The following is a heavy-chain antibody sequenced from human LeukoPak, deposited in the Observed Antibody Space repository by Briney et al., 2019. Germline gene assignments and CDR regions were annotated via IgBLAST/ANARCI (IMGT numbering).Heavy chain of an antibody. D-gene: IGHD5-12*01. J-gene: IGHJ3*01. V-gene: IGHV4-59*02. CDR3: ARAPMAITTSAFPDAFDF. CDR1: GDSVSGHY. CDR2: VSYSGGT. Sequence: PSETLSLTCTVSGDSVSGHYWSWIRQTPGKGLEWIGYVSYSGGTNYNPSLKRRVSISLDTSKNQFSLKLSSPAAADPAVYYRARAPMAITTSAFPDAFDFWGQGTMVTVSS.